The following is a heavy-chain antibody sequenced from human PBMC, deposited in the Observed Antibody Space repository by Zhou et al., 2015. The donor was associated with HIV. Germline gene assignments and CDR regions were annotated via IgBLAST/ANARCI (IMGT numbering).Heavy chain of an antibody. Sequence: QVQLVQSGAEVKKPGASVKVSCKASGGTFSSYAISWVRQAPGQGLEWMGGIIPIFGTANYAQKFQGRVTITADRSTNTAYMELRSLTSDDTAVYYCARDGGGFFDYWGQGTLVTVSS. D-gene: IGHD2-15*01. CDR2: IIPIFGTA. CDR3: ARDGGGFFDY. V-gene: IGHV1-69*06. J-gene: IGHJ4*02. CDR1: GGTFSSYA.